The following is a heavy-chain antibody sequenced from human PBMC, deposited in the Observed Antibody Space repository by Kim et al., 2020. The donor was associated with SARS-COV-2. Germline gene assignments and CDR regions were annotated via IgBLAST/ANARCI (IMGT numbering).Heavy chain of an antibody. CDR1: GFTFSDHY. V-gene: IGHV3-72*01. J-gene: IGHJ6*02. Sequence: GGSLRLSCAASGFTFSDHYMDWVRQAPGKGLEWVGRTRNKANSYTTEYAASVKGRFTISRDDSKNSLYLQMNSLKTEDTAVYYCARVRIHRADYYDSSGYYSPYYYYGMDVWGQGTTVTVSS. CDR3: ARVRIHRADYYDSSGYYSPYYYYGMDV. CDR2: TRNKANSYTT. D-gene: IGHD3-22*01.